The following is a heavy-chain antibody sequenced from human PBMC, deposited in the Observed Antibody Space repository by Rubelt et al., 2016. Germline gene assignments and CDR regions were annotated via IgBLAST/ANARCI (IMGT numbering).Heavy chain of an antibody. Sequence: QVQLQQWGAGLLKPSETLSLTCAVYGGSFSGYYWSWIRQPPGKGLEWIGELNHSGSTNYNPPLKSRVTRSVDPSKNPFSLKLGSVTAADTAVCYCASGSSEWLMDAFDIWGQGTMVTVSS. V-gene: IGHV4-34*01. CDR1: GGSFSGYY. CDR3: ASGSSEWLMDAFDI. D-gene: IGHD6-19*01. CDR2: LNHSGST. J-gene: IGHJ3*02.